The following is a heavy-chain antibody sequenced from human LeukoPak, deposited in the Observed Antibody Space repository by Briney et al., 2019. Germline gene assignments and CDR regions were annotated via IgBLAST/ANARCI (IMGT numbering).Heavy chain of an antibody. Sequence: SETLSLTCTVSGGSISSSSYYWGWIRQTPGKALEWIASIYYSGSTYYNPSLRSRVTISVDTSKNQFSLKLTSVTAADTAIYYCARYYYGSGNFRIFDYWGQGSRVTVSS. CDR2: IYYSGST. V-gene: IGHV4-39*01. CDR3: ARYYYGSGNFRIFDY. CDR1: GGSISSSSYY. J-gene: IGHJ4*02. D-gene: IGHD3-10*01.